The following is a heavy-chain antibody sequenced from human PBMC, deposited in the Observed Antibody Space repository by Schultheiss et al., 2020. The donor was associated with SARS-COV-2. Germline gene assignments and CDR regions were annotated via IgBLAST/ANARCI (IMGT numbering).Heavy chain of an antibody. CDR1: GFIYSSYG. V-gene: IGHV3-23*01. CDR2: ISGAGGSA. J-gene: IGHJ3*02. CDR3: AKVAFHATDAFDI. Sequence: GESLKISCAASGFIYSSYGMSWVRQAPEKGLEWVSSISGAGGSAYYADSVMGRFTISRDNSKNTLHLQMNSLRVEDTAVYYCAKVAFHATDAFDIWGQGTTVTVSS.